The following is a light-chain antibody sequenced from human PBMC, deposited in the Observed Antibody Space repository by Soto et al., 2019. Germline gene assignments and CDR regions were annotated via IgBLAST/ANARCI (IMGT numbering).Light chain of an antibody. J-gene: IGLJ1*01. CDR2: EVS. CDR3: CSYAGSRTYV. CDR1: SSDVGSYNL. V-gene: IGLV2-23*02. Sequence: QSALTQPASVSGSPGQSITISCTGTSSDVGSYNLVSWYQQHPAKAPKVMIYEVSKRPSGVPNRFSVSKSGSTASLTISGLQAEDEADYYCCSYAGSRTYVFGTGTKLTV.